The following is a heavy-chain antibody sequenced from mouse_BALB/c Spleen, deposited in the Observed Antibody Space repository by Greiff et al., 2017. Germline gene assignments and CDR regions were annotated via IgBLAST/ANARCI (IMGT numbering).Heavy chain of an antibody. CDR1: GFTFTDYY. V-gene: IGHV7-3*02. CDR2: IRNKANGYTT. Sequence: EVKLVESGGGLVQPGGSLRLSCATSGFTFTDYYMSWVRQPPGKALEWLGFIRNKANGYTTEYSASVKGRFTISRDNSQSILYLQMNTLRAEDSATYYCARDIYGNYSDWFAYWGQGTLVTVSA. CDR3: ARDIYGNYSDWFAY. J-gene: IGHJ3*01. D-gene: IGHD2-1*01.